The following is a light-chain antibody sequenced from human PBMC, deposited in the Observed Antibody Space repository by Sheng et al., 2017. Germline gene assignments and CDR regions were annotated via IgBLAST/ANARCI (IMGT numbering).Light chain of an antibody. Sequence: DIQMTQSPSSVSASVGDRVTITCRASQGINNWLAWYQQKPGKAPKLLIYGTSHLQSGVPSRFSGSGSGTDFTLTINSLQPEDFATYYCQQANSSPTFGRRDQGGDQT. V-gene: IGKV1-12*01. CDR3: QQANSSPT. CDR1: QGINNW. J-gene: IGKJ4*01. CDR2: GTS.